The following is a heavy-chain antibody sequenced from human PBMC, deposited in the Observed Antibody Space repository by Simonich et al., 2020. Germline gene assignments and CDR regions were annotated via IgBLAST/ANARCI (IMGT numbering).Heavy chain of an antibody. CDR3: ARGRLTGDKGAFDI. CDR1: GYTFTGYY. Sequence: QVQLVQSGAEVKKPGASVTVSCKASGYTFTGYYMHWVRQAPGQGLEWMGWINPNSGGTNYAKKFQGRVTMTRDTSISTAYMELSRLRSDDTAVYYCARGRLTGDKGAFDIWGQGTMVTVSS. J-gene: IGHJ3*02. D-gene: IGHD7-27*01. V-gene: IGHV1-2*02. CDR2: INPNSGGT.